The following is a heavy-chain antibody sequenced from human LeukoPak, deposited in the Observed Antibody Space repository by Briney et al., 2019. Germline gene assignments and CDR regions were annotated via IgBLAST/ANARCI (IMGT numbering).Heavy chain of an antibody. J-gene: IGHJ4*02. CDR3: WRGGGSGSYRWGFDY. V-gene: IGHV1-69*13. D-gene: IGHD3-10*01. CDR2: IIPIFGTA. Sequence: GASVKVSCKASGGTFTSYAISWVRQAPGQGLEWMGGIIPIFGTANYAQKFQGRVTITSDESTSTAFMELSRLRSEDTAVYYCWRGGGSGSYRWGFDYWGQGTLVTVSS. CDR1: GGTFTSYA.